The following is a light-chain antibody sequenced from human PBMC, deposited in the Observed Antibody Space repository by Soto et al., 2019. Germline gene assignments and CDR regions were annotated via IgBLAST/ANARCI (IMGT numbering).Light chain of an antibody. J-gene: IGLJ2*01. CDR2: DVD. V-gene: IGLV2-14*03. CDR1: SSDVGGYSY. CDR3: NSYTSSGTYVL. Sequence: QSALTQPASVSGSPGQSITISCTGSSSDVGGYSYVSWYQHHPGKAPKLMIYDVDVRPSGVSNRFSGSKSGNTASLTISGLQAEDEADYYCNSYTSSGTYVLFGGGTKVTV.